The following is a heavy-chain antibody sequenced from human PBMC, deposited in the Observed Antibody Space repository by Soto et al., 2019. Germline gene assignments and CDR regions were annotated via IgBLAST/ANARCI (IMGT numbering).Heavy chain of an antibody. CDR3: ARHLRGPTAVAGALDY. Sequence: SETLSLTCTVSGGSIGRYYWSWIRQPPGKGLEWIGYIYYSGNTNYNPSLKSRVTISVDRSKNQVSLKLSSVTAADTAVYYCARHLRGPTAVAGALDYWGQGTLVTVSS. J-gene: IGHJ4*02. V-gene: IGHV4-59*08. CDR2: IYYSGNT. D-gene: IGHD6-19*01. CDR1: GGSIGRYY.